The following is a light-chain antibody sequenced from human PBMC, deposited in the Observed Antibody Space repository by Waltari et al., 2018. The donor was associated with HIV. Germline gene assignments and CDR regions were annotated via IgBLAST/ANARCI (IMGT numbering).Light chain of an antibody. J-gene: IGKJ3*01. Sequence: EIILTKSPETLSVSLGDRAAIHCKSEESVFSASKNVDFFAWYQPNPGHPPILLVSRASTRASRVPARFTASGSRTDFTLTIDDLRADDVGFYFCQQYHSTPTFGRGT. CDR2: RAS. V-gene: IGKV4-1*01. CDR3: QQYHSTPT. CDR1: ESVFSASKNVDF.